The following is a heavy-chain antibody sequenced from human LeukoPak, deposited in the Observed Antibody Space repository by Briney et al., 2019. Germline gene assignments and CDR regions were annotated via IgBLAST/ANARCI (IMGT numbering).Heavy chain of an antibody. Sequence: SQTLSLTCTVSGGSISSGSYYWSWIRQPAGKGLEWIGRIYTSGSTNYNPSLKSRVTISVDTSRNQFSLKLSSVTAADTAVYYCAREDCSSSDCYKNWDYWGQGTLVTVSS. CDR1: GGSISSGSYY. D-gene: IGHD2-2*02. V-gene: IGHV4-61*02. CDR2: IYTSGST. J-gene: IGHJ4*02. CDR3: AREDCSSSDCYKNWDY.